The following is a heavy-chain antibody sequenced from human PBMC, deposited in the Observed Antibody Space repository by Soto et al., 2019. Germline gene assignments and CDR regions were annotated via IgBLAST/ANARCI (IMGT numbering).Heavy chain of an antibody. Sequence: GGSLRLSCAASGFTFSSYSMNWVRQAPGKGPEWVSSISSSSSYIYYADSVKGRFTISRDNAKNSLYLQMNSLRAEDTAVYYCARTLIKIVGWFDPWGQGTLVTVSS. CDR1: GFTFSSYS. V-gene: IGHV3-21*01. D-gene: IGHD3-16*01. J-gene: IGHJ5*02. CDR3: ARTLIKIVGWFDP. CDR2: ISSSSSYI.